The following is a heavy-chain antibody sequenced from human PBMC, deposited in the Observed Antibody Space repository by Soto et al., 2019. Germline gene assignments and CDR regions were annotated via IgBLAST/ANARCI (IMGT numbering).Heavy chain of an antibody. D-gene: IGHD2-2*01. CDR3: ARRALDCSSTSCYGLGFDY. V-gene: IGHV5-51*01. Sequence: GESLKISCKGSGYSFTSYWIVWVRQMHGKGLEWMGIIYPGDSDTRYSPSFQGQVTISADKSISTAYLQWSSLKASDTAMYYCARRALDCSSTSCYGLGFDYWGQGTLVTVSS. CDR2: IYPGDSDT. CDR1: GYSFTSYW. J-gene: IGHJ4*02.